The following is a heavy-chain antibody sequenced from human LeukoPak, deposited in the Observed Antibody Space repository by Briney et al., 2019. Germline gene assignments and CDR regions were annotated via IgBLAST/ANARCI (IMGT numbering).Heavy chain of an antibody. Sequence: SQTLSLTCTVSGGSISSGGYYWSWIRQPPGKGLEWIGYIYHSGSTYYNPSLKSRVTTSVDRSKNQFSLKLSSVTAADTAVYYCARAFPGLFDYWGQGTLVTVSS. V-gene: IGHV4-30-2*01. D-gene: IGHD2/OR15-2a*01. J-gene: IGHJ4*02. CDR2: IYHSGST. CDR3: ARAFPGLFDY. CDR1: GGSISSGGYY.